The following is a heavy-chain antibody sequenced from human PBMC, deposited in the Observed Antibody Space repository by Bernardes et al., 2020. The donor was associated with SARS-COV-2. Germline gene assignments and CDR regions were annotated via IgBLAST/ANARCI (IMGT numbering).Heavy chain of an antibody. V-gene: IGHV3-74*01. CDR1: GFAFSNYW. J-gene: IGHJ4*02. CDR2: IKTDGSTT. Sequence: GGSLRLSCAASGFAFSNYWMHWVRQAPGKGLVWVSRIKTDGSTTNYADSVKGRFTISRDNAKNTLYLQMNSLRVEDTAVYYCVGRNYDSNGFSDFWGQGTLVTVSS. CDR3: VGRNYDSNGFSDF. D-gene: IGHD3-22*01.